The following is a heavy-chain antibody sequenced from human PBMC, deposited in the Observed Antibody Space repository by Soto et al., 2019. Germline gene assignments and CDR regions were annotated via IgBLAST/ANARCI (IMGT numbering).Heavy chain of an antibody. Sequence: GGSLRLSCAASGFTFSSYAMSWVRQAPGKGLEWVSAISGSGGSTYYADSVKGRFTISRDNSKNTLYLQMNSLRAEDTAVYYSAKDQGKIAVAGTFTDYWGQGTLVTVSS. J-gene: IGHJ4*02. V-gene: IGHV3-23*01. CDR2: ISGSGGST. D-gene: IGHD6-19*01. CDR3: AKDQGKIAVAGTFTDY. CDR1: GFTFSSYA.